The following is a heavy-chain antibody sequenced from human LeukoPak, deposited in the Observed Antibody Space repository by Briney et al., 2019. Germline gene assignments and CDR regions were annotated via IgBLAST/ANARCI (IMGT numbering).Heavy chain of an antibody. V-gene: IGHV3-53*01. D-gene: IGHD3-22*01. Sequence: GGSLRLSCAASGFTFSSYGMSWVRQAPGKGLEWVSVIYTGGGTDHADSVKGRFTISRDNSKNTLSLQMNSLRADDTAIYYCTRSGYRHPYHFESWGQGTLVIVSS. CDR2: IYTGGGT. CDR1: GFTFSSYG. CDR3: TRSGYRHPYHFES. J-gene: IGHJ4*02.